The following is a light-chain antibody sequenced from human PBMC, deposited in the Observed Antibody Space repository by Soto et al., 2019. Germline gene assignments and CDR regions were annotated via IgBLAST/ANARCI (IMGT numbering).Light chain of an antibody. CDR3: QQDLRPPLT. CDR1: QSVNNY. Sequence: DIQMTQSPSSLSASAGDTVTLTCRASQSVNNYLHWYQQKPGKAPGLLIYDASTLPRGVPSRFSASGSGTDFTLTISSLQPEDFATYYCQQDLRPPLTFGPGTKGDIK. J-gene: IGKJ3*01. CDR2: DAS. V-gene: IGKV1-39*01.